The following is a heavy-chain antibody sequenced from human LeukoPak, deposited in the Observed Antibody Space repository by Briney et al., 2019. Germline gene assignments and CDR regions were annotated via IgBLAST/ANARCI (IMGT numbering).Heavy chain of an antibody. J-gene: IGHJ6*04. CDR1: GGSISSYY. Sequence: KPSETLSLTCTVSGGSISSYYWSWIRQPPGKGLEWIGYIYYSGSTNYNPSLKSRVTISVDTSKNQFSLKLSSVTAADTAVYYCARAGGGATLRYFDWLYYYSMDVWGKGTTVTVSS. CDR2: IYYSGST. D-gene: IGHD3-9*01. V-gene: IGHV4-59*01. CDR3: ARAGGGATLRYFDWLYYYSMDV.